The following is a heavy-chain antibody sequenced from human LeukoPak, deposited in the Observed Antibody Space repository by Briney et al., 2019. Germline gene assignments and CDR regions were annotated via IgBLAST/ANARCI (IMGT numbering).Heavy chain of an antibody. CDR2: INAGNGKI. CDR3: ARARWTSTVTTYYLDF. V-gene: IGHV1-3*01. Sequence: ASVKVSCKTSGYTFSDYAVQWVRQAPGQRLEWMGWINAGNGKIRYSQKFQDRVTISRDTSATTAYLDLSSLKSEDTAEYYCARARWTSTVTTYYLDFWGQGTLVTVSS. CDR1: GYTFSDYA. J-gene: IGHJ4*02. D-gene: IGHD4-17*01.